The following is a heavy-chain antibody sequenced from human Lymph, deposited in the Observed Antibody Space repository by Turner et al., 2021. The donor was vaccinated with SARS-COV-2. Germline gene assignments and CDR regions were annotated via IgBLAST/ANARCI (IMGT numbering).Heavy chain of an antibody. J-gene: IGHJ4*02. CDR2: ISGDGGST. CDR3: AKEGLSGRRLQFVPYFAY. D-gene: IGHD5-12*01. Sequence: EVQLVESGGGVVQPGGSLRLSCTAPGFTFDDYAMHWVRQAPVKGLEWVTLISGDGGSTDYADAVKGLFTISRDDSKNSLYLQINSLRTEDTALYYCAKEGLSGRRLQFVPYFAYWGQGTLVSVSS. CDR1: GFTFDDYA. V-gene: IGHV3-43*02.